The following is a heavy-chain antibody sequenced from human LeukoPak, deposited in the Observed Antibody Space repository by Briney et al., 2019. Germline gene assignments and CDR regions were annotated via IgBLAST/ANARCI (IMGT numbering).Heavy chain of an antibody. V-gene: IGHV4-39*01. CDR1: GGSISSSSYY. Sequence: PSETLSLTCTVSGGSISSSSYYWGWIRQPPGKGLEWIGSIYYSGSTYYNPSLKSRVTISVDTSKNQFSLKLSSVTAADTAVYYCARQSLYDFWSGDMDVWGKGTTVTVSS. J-gene: IGHJ6*03. D-gene: IGHD3-3*01. CDR3: ARQSLYDFWSGDMDV. CDR2: IYYSGST.